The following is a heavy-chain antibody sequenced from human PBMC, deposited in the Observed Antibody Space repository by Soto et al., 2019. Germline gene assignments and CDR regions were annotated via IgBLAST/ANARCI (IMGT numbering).Heavy chain of an antibody. J-gene: IGHJ4*02. V-gene: IGHV2-5*02. CDR3: AHIDPEIVTVGGHGGFDY. Sequence: QITLKESGPTLVRPPQTLTLTCTFSGFSLTSGVGVGWIRQPPVKALEWLALIYWDDDKRYSPSLKNRLTITKDTSKNQVVLTMTNVGPVDTATYFCAHIDPEIVTVGGHGGFDYWGQGTLVTVSS. CDR2: IYWDDDK. D-gene: IGHD5-12*01. CDR1: GFSLTSGVG.